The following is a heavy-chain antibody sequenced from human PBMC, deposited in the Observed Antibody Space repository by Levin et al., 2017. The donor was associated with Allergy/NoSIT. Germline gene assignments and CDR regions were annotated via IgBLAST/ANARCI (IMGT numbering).Heavy chain of an antibody. J-gene: IGHJ5*02. CDR3: AGGPCSGGVCNMGDWFGT. D-gene: IGHD2-8*02. V-gene: IGHV3-21*01. Sequence: GGSLRLSCAASGFTFNTYNMNWVRQAPGKGLEWVSSISTSAAYIHYADSVKGRFTISRDNAKNSLYLQMSSLRAEDTAVYYCAGGPCSGGVCNMGDWFGTWGQGTLVTVSS. CDR1: GFTFNTYN. CDR2: ISTSAAYI.